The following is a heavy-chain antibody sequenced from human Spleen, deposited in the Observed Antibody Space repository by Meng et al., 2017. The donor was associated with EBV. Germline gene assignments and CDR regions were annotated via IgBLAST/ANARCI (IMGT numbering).Heavy chain of an antibody. V-gene: IGHV3-33*01. J-gene: IGHJ4*02. Sequence: QGQLVWSGGGGVQPGGSLGLSCAPSGFTFSNFGINWVRQAPGKGLEWVAVIWYDGSNKYYADSVQGRFTISRDNSKNTLYLQMNSLRAEDTAMYYCARDLYTEREYYFDYWGQGTLVTVSS. D-gene: IGHD3-10*01. CDR3: ARDLYTEREYYFDY. CDR2: IWYDGSNK. CDR1: GFTFSNFG.